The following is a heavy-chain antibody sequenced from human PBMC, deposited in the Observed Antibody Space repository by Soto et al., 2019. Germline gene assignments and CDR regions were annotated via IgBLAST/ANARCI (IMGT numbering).Heavy chain of an antibody. CDR1: GYTFSNFD. CDR3: ASDLGDVRSTSGMCRYVMDV. D-gene: IGHD3-10*01. J-gene: IGHJ6*02. CDR2: MDPRNGNT. V-gene: IGHV1-8*01. Sequence: QVQLVQSGAEVKKPGASVKVSCKASGYTFSNFDINWVRQAPGQGLEWVGLMDPRNGNTGYAEKFQGRVTKTGNTAISTAYMELSSLRSEDTAVYYCASDLGDVRSTSGMCRYVMDVWGQGTTVTVS.